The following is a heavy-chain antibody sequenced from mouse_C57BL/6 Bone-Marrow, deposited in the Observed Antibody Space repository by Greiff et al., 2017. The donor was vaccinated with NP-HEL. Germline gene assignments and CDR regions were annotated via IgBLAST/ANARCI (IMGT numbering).Heavy chain of an antibody. J-gene: IGHJ4*01. D-gene: IGHD2-2*01. V-gene: IGHV1-15*01. CDR1: GYTFTDYE. Sequence: VKVVESGAELVRPGASVTLSCKASGYTFTDYEMHWVKQTPVHGLEWIGAIDPETGGTAYNQKFKGKAILTADKSSSTAYMELRSLTSEDSAVYYCTRSGATMVTYYAMDYWGQGTSVTVSS. CDR3: TRSGATMVTYYAMDY. CDR2: IDPETGGT.